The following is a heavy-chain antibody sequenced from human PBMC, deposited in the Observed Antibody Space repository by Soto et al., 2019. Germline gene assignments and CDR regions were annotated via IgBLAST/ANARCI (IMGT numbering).Heavy chain of an antibody. V-gene: IGHV1-69*13. J-gene: IGHJ5*02. D-gene: IGHD3-10*01. Sequence: SVKVSWKASGGTFSSYAISWVRQAPGQGLEWMGGIIPIFGTANYAQRFQGRVTITADESTSTAYMELSSLRSEDTAVYSCARVVSMVRGYDPRGQGTLVTVSS. CDR2: IIPIFGTA. CDR1: GGTFSSYA. CDR3: ARVVSMVRGYDP.